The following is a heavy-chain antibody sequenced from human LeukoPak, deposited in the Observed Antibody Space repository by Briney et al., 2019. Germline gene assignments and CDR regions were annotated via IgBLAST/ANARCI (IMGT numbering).Heavy chain of an antibody. CDR3: ARRGGSGRAFDY. V-gene: IGHV4-39*01. D-gene: IGHD1-26*01. CDR1: GASISGGTYY. CDR2: TYYTGSI. J-gene: IGHJ4*02. Sequence: SETLSLTCSVSGASISGGTYYWGWLRPPPGKGLEWIGSTYYTGSIHANPSLKSRVTISVDTSKNQFSLKLSSVTAGAAAVYYCARRGGSGRAFDYWGQGTLVTVSS.